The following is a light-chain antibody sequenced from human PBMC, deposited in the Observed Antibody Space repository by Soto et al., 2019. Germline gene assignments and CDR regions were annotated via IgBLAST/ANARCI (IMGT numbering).Light chain of an antibody. CDR3: QQLNTYPIT. Sequence: DIQLTQSPSFLSASVGDRVTITCRASQGISSYLAWYQQKPGKVPKLRIYAASTLQSGVPSRFSGSGSGTEFTLTISSLQPEDFATYYCQQLNTYPITFGQGTRLEIK. CDR1: QGISSY. V-gene: IGKV1-9*01. CDR2: AAS. J-gene: IGKJ5*01.